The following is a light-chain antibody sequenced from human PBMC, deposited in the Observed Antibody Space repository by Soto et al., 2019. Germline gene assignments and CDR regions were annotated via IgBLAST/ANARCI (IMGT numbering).Light chain of an antibody. J-gene: IGLJ1*01. Sequence: QSALTQPASVSGSPGQSITISCTGTSSDVCGYNYVSWYQHHPVKAPKLIIYDVSNRPSGVSNRFSGSKSGNTASLTISGLQPEDEADYYCSSYTTSNSRQIVFGTGTKLTVL. CDR3: SSYTTSNSRQIV. V-gene: IGLV2-14*03. CDR1: SSDVCGYNY. CDR2: DVS.